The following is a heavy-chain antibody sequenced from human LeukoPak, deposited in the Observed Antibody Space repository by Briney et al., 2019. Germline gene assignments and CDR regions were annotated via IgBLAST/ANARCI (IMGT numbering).Heavy chain of an antibody. CDR3: AIRDYYYDSGRYYPSGDSNYYYYMDV. J-gene: IGHJ6*03. V-gene: IGHV1-46*01. Sequence: ASVKVSCKASGYTFTSYYMHWVRQAPGQGLEWMGIINPSGGSTSYAQKFQGRVTMTRDTSTSTVYMELSSLRSEDTAVYYCAIRDYYYDSGRYYPSGDSNYYYYMDVWGKGTTVTISS. CDR2: INPSGGST. D-gene: IGHD3-10*01. CDR1: GYTFTSYY.